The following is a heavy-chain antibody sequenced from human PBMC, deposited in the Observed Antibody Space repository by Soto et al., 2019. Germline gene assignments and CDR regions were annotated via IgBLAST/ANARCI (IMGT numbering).Heavy chain of an antibody. CDR1: GGTFSSYA. V-gene: IGHV1-69*01. D-gene: IGHD6-19*01. Sequence: QVQLVQSGAEVKKPGSSVKVSCKASGGTFSSYAISWVRQAPGQGLEWMGGIIPIFGTANYAQKFQGRVTITADESTSTAYMELSSLRSEDTAVYYCARFPDAYSSGYESSWFDPWGQGTLVTVSS. J-gene: IGHJ5*02. CDR2: IIPIFGTA. CDR3: ARFPDAYSSGYESSWFDP.